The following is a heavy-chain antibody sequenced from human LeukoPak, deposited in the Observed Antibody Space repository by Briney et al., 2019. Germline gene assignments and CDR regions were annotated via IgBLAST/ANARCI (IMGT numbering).Heavy chain of an antibody. D-gene: IGHD3-16*01. CDR2: INDNGAGT. CDR3: AKGLRTGVGPYRGYHYYMDV. Sequence: GGSLRLSCAASGFTFRSFAMSWVRQAPGKGLKWVATINDNGAGTYYADSVNGRFTVSRDNSYNTVSLQMNSLRDEDTGVYYCAKGLRTGVGPYRGYHYYMDVWGRGATVTVSS. V-gene: IGHV3-23*01. J-gene: IGHJ6*03. CDR1: GFTFRSFA.